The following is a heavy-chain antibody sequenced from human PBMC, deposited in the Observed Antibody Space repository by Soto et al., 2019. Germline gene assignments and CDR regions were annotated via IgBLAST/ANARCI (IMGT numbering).Heavy chain of an antibody. CDR3: GKEEYNWNPNPIDY. CDR1: GFTFSTYA. J-gene: IGHJ4*02. V-gene: IGHV3-23*01. D-gene: IGHD1-20*01. Sequence: GGSLRLSCAASGFTFSTYAMSWVRQAPGKGLEWVSAITASGGRTFYADSVKGRFTISRDDSKNTLYLQMNSLRAEDTALYYCGKEEYNWNPNPIDYWGQGTLVTVSS. CDR2: ITASGGRT.